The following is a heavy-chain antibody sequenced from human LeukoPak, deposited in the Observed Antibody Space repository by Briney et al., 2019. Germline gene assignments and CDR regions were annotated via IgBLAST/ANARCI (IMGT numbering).Heavy chain of an antibody. J-gene: IGHJ5*02. D-gene: IGHD3-9*01. CDR2: INYSGST. CDR3: ARTHFDTLGWFDP. V-gene: IGHV4-39*07. CDR1: GGSMRSSNFY. Sequence: SETLSLTCTVSGGSMRSSNFYWGWIRQPPGKGLEWIGNINYSGSTYYNPSVKSRVTLSVDVSKNRFSLNLTSVTAADTALYFCARTHFDTLGWFDPWGQGIQVIVSS.